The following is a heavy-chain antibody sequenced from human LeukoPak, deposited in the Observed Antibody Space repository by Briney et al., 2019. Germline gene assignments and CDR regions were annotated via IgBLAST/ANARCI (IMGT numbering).Heavy chain of an antibody. Sequence: ASVKVSCKASGYTFTSYGISWVRQAPGQGLEWMGWLSAYNGNTNYAQKLQGRVTMTTDTSTSTAYMELRSLRSDDTAVYYCARARYSSGWYAGDYWGQGTLVTVSS. J-gene: IGHJ4*02. CDR1: GYTFTSYG. CDR3: ARARYSSGWYAGDY. D-gene: IGHD6-19*01. V-gene: IGHV1-18*01. CDR2: LSAYNGNT.